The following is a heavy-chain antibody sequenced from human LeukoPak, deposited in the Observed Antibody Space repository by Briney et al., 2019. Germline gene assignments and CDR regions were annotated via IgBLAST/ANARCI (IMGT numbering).Heavy chain of an antibody. Sequence: SETLSLTCTVSGGSISNSYWSWIRLSPGKGLEWIGYISYNGSPDYSPSLKSRVTISVDKSKNQFSLKLSSVTAADTAVYYCARGVRAAVDYWGQGTLVTVSS. V-gene: IGHV4-59*12. CDR3: ARGVRAAVDY. CDR1: GGSISNSY. CDR2: ISYNGSP. D-gene: IGHD3-10*01. J-gene: IGHJ4*02.